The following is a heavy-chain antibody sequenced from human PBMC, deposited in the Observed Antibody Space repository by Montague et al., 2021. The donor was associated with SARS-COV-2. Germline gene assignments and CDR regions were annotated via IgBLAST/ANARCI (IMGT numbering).Heavy chain of an antibody. CDR3: AGGTYMGVDF. V-gene: IGHV3-23*01. J-gene: IGHJ4*02. Sequence: SLRLSCAASGFTFSNYAMTWVRQTSGKGLDWVSTISGGGDSTSYADPVKGRFTISRDNSQNTLYLQVNSLRAEDTAVYYCAGGTYMGVDFWGQGTLVTVSS. CDR1: GFTFSNYA. CDR2: ISGGGDST. D-gene: IGHD1-26*01.